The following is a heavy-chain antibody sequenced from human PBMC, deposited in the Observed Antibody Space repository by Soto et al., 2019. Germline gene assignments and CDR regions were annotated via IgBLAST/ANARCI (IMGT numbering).Heavy chain of an antibody. CDR3: ARGGIDGDYYYYYGMDV. V-gene: IGHV4-59*01. J-gene: IGHJ6*02. CDR2: IYYSGST. Sequence: SETLSLTSTVSGGSISSYYWSWIRQPPGKGLEWIGYIYYSGSTNYNPSLKSRVTISVDTSKNQFSLKLSSVTAADTAVYYCARGGIDGDYYYYYGMDVWGQGTMVTVSS. D-gene: IGHD4-17*01. CDR1: GGSISSYY.